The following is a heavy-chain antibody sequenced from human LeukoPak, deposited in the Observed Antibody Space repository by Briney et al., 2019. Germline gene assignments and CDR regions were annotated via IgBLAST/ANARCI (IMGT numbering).Heavy chain of an antibody. CDR2: INPNSGDT. J-gene: IGHJ4*02. V-gene: IGHV1-2*02. CDR3: AGGMTGGDY. D-gene: IGHD3-9*01. Sequence: ASVKVSCKASGYTFTAYYIHWVRQAPGQGLEWMGWINPNSGDTNCAQKFQGRVTMTRDTCISTAYMELGRLKSDDTALYYCAGGMTGGDYWGQGTLVTVSS. CDR1: GYTFTAYY.